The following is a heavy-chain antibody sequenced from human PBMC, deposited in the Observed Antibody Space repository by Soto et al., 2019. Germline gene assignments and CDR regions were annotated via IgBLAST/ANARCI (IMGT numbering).Heavy chain of an antibody. CDR2: TRNKARGETT. CDR3: VRVSVVATHHFDY. D-gene: IGHD2-2*01. Sequence: AGSLRSPCLASVFTSGDQYMDGVRQAPGKGVAWVGLTRNKARGETTEYPASVNGRFTISRDDSKNSLYLQMNSLKTDDTAVFYCVRVSVVATHHFDYGGQGTRVT. V-gene: IGHV3-72*01. CDR1: VFTSGDQY. J-gene: IGHJ4*02.